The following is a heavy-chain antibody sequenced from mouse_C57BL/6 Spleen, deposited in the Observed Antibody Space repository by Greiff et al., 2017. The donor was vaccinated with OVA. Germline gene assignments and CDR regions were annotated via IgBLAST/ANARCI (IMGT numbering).Heavy chain of an antibody. CDR1: GYSITSGYY. V-gene: IGHV3-6*01. CDR3: ARIYYDYGWYFDV. CDR2: ISYDGSN. J-gene: IGHJ1*03. Sequence: EVQRVESGPGLVKPSQSLSLTCSVTGYSITSGYYWNWIRQFPGNKLEWMGYISYDGSNNYNPSLKNRISITRDTSKNQFFLKLNSVTTEDTATYYCARIYYDYGWYFDVWGTGTTVTVSS. D-gene: IGHD2-4*01.